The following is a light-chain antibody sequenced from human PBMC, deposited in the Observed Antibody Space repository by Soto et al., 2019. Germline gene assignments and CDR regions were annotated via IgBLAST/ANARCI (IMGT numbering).Light chain of an antibody. Sequence: DIQMTQSPSTLSASVGDRVTITCRASQSIKNWLAWYQQKPVEAPKLLIYKASTLESGVPSRFSGSGSGTEFTLTISCLQPDDVATYHCQQYNSYSQFTFGPGTKVDIK. CDR3: QQYNSYSQFT. V-gene: IGKV1-5*03. J-gene: IGKJ3*01. CDR2: KAS. CDR1: QSIKNW.